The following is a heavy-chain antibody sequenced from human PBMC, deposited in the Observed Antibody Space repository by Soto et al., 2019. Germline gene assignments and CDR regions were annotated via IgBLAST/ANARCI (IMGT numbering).Heavy chain of an antibody. CDR3: ARSRGGYFGY. CDR1: GGSITSGDYY. V-gene: IGHV4-30-4*02. J-gene: IGHJ4*02. D-gene: IGHD3-22*01. CDR2: IYYSGST. Sequence: SETLSLTCTVSGGSITSGDYYWSWIRQPPGKGLEWIGYIYYSGSTYYNPSLKSRVTISVDTSKNQFSLKLSSVTAADTAVYYCARSRGGYFGYWGQGTLVTVSS.